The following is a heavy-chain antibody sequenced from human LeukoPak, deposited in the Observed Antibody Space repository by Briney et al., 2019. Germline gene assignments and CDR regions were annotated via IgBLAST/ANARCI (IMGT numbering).Heavy chain of an antibody. CDR1: GGSFSGYY. J-gene: IGHJ6*03. V-gene: IGHV4-34*01. Sequence: SSETLSLTCAVYGGSFSGYYWSWIRQPPGKGLEWIGEINHSGSTNYNPSLKSRVTISVDTSKNQFSLKLSSVTAADTAVYYCARFVLERPYYYYYMDVWGKGTTVTISS. CDR2: INHSGST. D-gene: IGHD1-1*01. CDR3: ARFVLERPYYYYYMDV.